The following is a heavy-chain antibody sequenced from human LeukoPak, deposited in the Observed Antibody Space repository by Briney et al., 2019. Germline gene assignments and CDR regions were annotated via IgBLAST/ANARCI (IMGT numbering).Heavy chain of an antibody. D-gene: IGHD3-10*01. J-gene: IGHJ3*02. CDR3: ARDMVQGVYGAFDI. CDR1: GYTFTVYY. Sequence: ASVTVSCKASGYTFTVYYMHWVRQPPAQGLEWKGGINTNSGGTNYAQKFQGRVTMTSDTSISTAYMELSRLRSDDTAVYYCARDMVQGVYGAFDIWGQGTMVTVSS. CDR2: INTNSGGT. V-gene: IGHV1-2*02.